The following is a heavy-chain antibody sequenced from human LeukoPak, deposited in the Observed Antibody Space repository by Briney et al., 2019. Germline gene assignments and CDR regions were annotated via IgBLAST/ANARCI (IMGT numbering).Heavy chain of an antibody. CDR1: GYTFTSYD. D-gene: IGHD3-10*01. J-gene: IGHJ6*02. CDR2: MNPNSGNT. V-gene: IGHV1-8*01. CDR3: ARTLWFGESYYYYGMDA. Sequence: ASVKVSCKASGYTFTSYDINWVRQATGQGLEWMGWMNPNSGNTGYAQKFQGRVTMTRNTSISTAYMELSSLRSEDTAVYYCARTLWFGESYYYYGMDAWGQGTTVTVSS.